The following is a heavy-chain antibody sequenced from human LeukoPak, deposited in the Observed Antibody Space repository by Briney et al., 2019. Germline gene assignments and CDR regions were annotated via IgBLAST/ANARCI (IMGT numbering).Heavy chain of an antibody. CDR2: INAGNGHT. D-gene: IGHD5-24*01. CDR3: ARGIWSATRVDYYLDN. CDR1: GYTFSGYA. Sequence: ASVNVSCKASGYTFSGYAVHWVRQAPGQSFEWMGWINAGNGHTKYSQNFQGRVTITRDSTANIVYMELSSLTSEDTAVYYCARGIWSATRVDYYLDNWGQGTLVTVSS. V-gene: IGHV1-3*01. J-gene: IGHJ4*02.